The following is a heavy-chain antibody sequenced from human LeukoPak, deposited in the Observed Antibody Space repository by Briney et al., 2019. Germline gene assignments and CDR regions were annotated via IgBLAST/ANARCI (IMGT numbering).Heavy chain of an antibody. CDR2: IIPILGRT. J-gene: IGHJ4*02. V-gene: IGHV1-69*04. CDR3: ARAPPNDYGTMYYFDS. CDR1: GGTFSSYA. D-gene: IGHD4-17*01. Sequence: SVKVSCKASGGTFSSYAINWVRQAPGQGLEWMGRIIPILGRTNHAQTFQGRLTITADQPTSTVHMELGSLRSEDTAVYYCARAPPNDYGTMYYFDSWGQGTLVTVSS.